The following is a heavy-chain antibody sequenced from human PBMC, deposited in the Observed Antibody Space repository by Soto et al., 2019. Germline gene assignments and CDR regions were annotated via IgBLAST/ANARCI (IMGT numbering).Heavy chain of an antibody. V-gene: IGHV4-59*01. D-gene: IGHD6-19*01. CDR2: IYYSGST. CDR3: ARDRRYGSGWYVDY. CDR1: GGSISSYY. J-gene: IGHJ4*02. Sequence: SETLSLTCTVSGGSISSYYWSWIRQPPGKGLEWIGYIYYSGSTNYNPSLKSRVSISVVTSKNQFSLKLSSVTAANAAVCYSARDRRYGSGWYVDYWGQGTLVTVSS.